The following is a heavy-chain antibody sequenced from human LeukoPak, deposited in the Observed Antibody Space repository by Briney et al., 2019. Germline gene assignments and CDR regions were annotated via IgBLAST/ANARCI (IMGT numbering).Heavy chain of an antibody. CDR3: AKDVLFFDYSDGSGKGALDI. D-gene: IGHD3-22*01. J-gene: IGHJ3*02. CDR2: ISGDGLST. CDR1: GFTFDGYA. V-gene: IGHV3-43*02. Sequence: GGSLRLSCAASGFTFDGYAMHWVRQVPGRRLEWVSLISGDGLSTYYADSVKGRFTISRDNSKNSLYLQMNSLRTEDTALYYCAKDVLFFDYSDGSGKGALDIWGQGTVVTVSS.